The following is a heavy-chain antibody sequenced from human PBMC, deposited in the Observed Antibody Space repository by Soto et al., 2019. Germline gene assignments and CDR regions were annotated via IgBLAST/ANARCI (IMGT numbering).Heavy chain of an antibody. CDR1: GGTFSSYA. CDR2: IIPIFGTA. CDR3: ARDQSSRDYYYGMDV. V-gene: IGHV1-69*13. Sequence: VASVKVSCKASGGTFSSYAISWVRQAPGQGLEWMGGIIPIFGTANYAQKFQGRVTITADESTSTAYMELSSLRSEDTAVYYCARDQSSRDYYYGMDVWGQGTTVTVSS. D-gene: IGHD6-13*01. J-gene: IGHJ6*02.